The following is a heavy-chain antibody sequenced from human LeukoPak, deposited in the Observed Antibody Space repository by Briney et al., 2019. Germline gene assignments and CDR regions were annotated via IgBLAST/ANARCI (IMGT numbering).Heavy chain of an antibody. D-gene: IGHD7-27*01. CDR2: IHPNDAST. CDR3: ARHNNWGFDY. CDR1: GYSFASYW. V-gene: IGHV5-51*01. Sequence: GESLKISCKASGYSFASYWIGWVRQMSGKGLEWMAIIHPNDASTIYSPSFQGQVTISADKSINTAYLQWSTLKASDTAIHYCARHNNWGFDYWDRGTLLTVSS. J-gene: IGHJ4*02.